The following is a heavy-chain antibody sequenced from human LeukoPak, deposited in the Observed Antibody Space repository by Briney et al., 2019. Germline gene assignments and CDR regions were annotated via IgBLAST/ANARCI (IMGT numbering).Heavy chain of an antibody. Sequence: PGGSLRLSCTASEFTVSTNYMTWVRQAPGKGLEWVSVINSGGSTYYADSVKGRFTISRDNSKNTLYLEMSSLSAEDTAVYYCARRYFGMDVWGQGTTVTVSS. J-gene: IGHJ6*02. CDR1: EFTVSTNY. V-gene: IGHV3-66*04. CDR3: ARRYFGMDV. CDR2: INSGGST.